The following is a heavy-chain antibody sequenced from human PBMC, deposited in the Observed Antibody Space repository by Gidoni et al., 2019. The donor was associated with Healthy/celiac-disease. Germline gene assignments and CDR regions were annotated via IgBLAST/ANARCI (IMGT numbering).Heavy chain of an antibody. Sequence: QLQLQESCPVLVKPSETLSLTCTVSGGSISSSSYYWGWIRQPPGKGLEWIGSIYYSGSTYYNPSLKSRVTISVDTSKNQFSLKLSSVTAADTAVYYCARMQWLVLDYWGQGTLVTVSS. V-gene: IGHV4-39*01. J-gene: IGHJ4*02. D-gene: IGHD6-19*01. CDR2: IYYSGST. CDR1: GGSISSSSYY. CDR3: ARMQWLVLDY.